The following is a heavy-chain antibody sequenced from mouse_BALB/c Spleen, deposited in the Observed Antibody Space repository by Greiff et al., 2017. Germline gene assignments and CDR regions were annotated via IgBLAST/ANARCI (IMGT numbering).Heavy chain of an antibody. Sequence: EVMLVESGGGLVQPGGSLKLSCAASGFTFSSYGMSWVRQTPDKRLELVATINSNGGSTYYPDSVKGRFTISRDNAKNTLYLQMSSLKSEDTAMDYCARDPRWDYAMDYWGQGTSVTVSS. V-gene: IGHV5-6-3*01. D-gene: IGHD1-1*01. J-gene: IGHJ4*01. CDR2: INSNGGST. CDR3: ARDPRWDYAMDY. CDR1: GFTFSSYG.